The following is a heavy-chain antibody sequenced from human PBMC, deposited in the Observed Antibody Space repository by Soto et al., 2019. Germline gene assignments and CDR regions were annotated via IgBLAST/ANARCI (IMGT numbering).Heavy chain of an antibody. D-gene: IGHD6-25*01. J-gene: IGHJ4*02. CDR1: GYSFTSYW. CDR2: IYPGDSDT. V-gene: IGHV5-51*01. Sequence: PXESLRISCKGSGYSFTSYWIGWVRQMPGKGLECMGFIYPGDSDTTYSPSFQGHVTISADKYSSTDCLQWSSLKASDTAMYYCARVDSSGCSEYWGQGTLVTV. CDR3: ARVDSSGCSEY.